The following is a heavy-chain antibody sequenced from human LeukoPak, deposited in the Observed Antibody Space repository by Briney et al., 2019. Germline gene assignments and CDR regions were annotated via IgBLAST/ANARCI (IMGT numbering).Heavy chain of an antibody. Sequence: GASVKVSCKASGYTFTSYGISWVRQAPGQGLEWMGWISAYNGNTNCAQKLQGRVTMTTDTSTSTAYMELRSLRSDDTAVYYCATATKGDYYDSSGYYPGEAFDIWGQGTMVTVSS. V-gene: IGHV1-18*01. CDR2: ISAYNGNT. D-gene: IGHD3-22*01. CDR3: ATATKGDYYDSSGYYPGEAFDI. CDR1: GYTFTSYG. J-gene: IGHJ3*02.